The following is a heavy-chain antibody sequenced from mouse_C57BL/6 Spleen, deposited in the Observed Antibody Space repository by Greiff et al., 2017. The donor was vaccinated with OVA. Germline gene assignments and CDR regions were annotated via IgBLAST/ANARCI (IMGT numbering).Heavy chain of an antibody. D-gene: IGHD1-1*01. CDR1: GFTFSDYG. V-gene: IGHV5-17*01. CDR2: ISSGSSTI. Sequence: EVMLVESGGGLVKPGGSLKLSCAASGFTFSDYGMHWVRQAPEKGLEWVAYISSGSSTIYYADTVKGRFTISRDNAKNTLFLQMTSLRSEDTAMYYCARNPSYGSSFFAYWGQGTLVTVSA. CDR3: ARNPSYGSSFFAY. J-gene: IGHJ3*01.